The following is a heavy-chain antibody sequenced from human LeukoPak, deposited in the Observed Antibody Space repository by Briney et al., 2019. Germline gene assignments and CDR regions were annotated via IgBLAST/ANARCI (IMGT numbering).Heavy chain of an antibody. CDR2: IYYSGST. V-gene: IGHV4-59*12. CDR1: GGSISSYY. J-gene: IGHJ4*02. Sequence: SETLSLTCTVSGGSISSYYWSWIRQPPGKGLEWIGYIYYSGSTNYNPSLKSRVTISVDTSKNQFSLKLSSVTAADTAVYYCASTSTVTTAVLRGGVDYWGQGTLVTVSS. D-gene: IGHD4-17*01. CDR3: ASTSTVTTAVLRGGVDY.